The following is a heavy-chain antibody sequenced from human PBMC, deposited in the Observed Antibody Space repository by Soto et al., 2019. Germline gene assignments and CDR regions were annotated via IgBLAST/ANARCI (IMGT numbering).Heavy chain of an antibody. V-gene: IGHV4-4*07. CDR1: GASISGFY. Sequence: QVQLQESGPGLVKPSETLSLPCTVSGASISGFYWSWIRMSAGKGLEWIGRIYATGTTDYNPSLKSRVMMSVDTSKKQFPLKLRSVTAADTGVYYCVRDGTKTLRDWFDPWGQGISVTVSS. J-gene: IGHJ5*02. CDR2: IYATGTT. D-gene: IGHD1-1*01. CDR3: VRDGTKTLRDWFDP.